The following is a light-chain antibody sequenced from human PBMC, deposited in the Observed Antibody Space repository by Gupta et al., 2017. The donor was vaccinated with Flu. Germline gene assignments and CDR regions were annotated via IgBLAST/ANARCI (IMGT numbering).Light chain of an antibody. Sequence: QSAPTQPRSVSGSPGQSVTISCTGTSNDVGGYNLVSWYEQRTGKAPKLILYDVTERPSGVPDRFSGSKSGNTASLTISGLQADDEAEYYCSSHAGRVTWVFGTGTTVTVL. CDR2: DVT. V-gene: IGLV2-11*01. CDR1: SNDVGGYNL. CDR3: SSHAGRVTWV. J-gene: IGLJ1*01.